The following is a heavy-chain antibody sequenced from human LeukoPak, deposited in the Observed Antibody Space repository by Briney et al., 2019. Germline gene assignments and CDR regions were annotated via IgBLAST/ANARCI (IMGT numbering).Heavy chain of an antibody. V-gene: IGHV6-1*01. D-gene: IGHD2-2*01. CDR1: GDSFSSNSAA. CDR3: ARDLPVVVPAAMRRVGYFDY. CDR2: TYYRSKWYN. Sequence: QTLSLTCALSGDSFSSNSAAWDWVRQSPARGLGWLGRTYYRSKWYNDYAVSVKSRITISPDASTTQFSLQLNSVTPEDTAVYYCARDLPVVVPAAMRRVGYFDYWGQGTLVTVSS. J-gene: IGHJ4*02.